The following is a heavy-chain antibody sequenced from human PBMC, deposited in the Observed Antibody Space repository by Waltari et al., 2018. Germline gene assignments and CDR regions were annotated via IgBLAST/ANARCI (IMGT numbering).Heavy chain of an antibody. CDR2: MNPNSGNT. J-gene: IGHJ4*02. V-gene: IGHV1-8*03. CDR3: AREGAELKAVAGPGTFDY. CDR1: GYTFTSYD. Sequence: QVQLVQSGAEVKKPGASVKVSCKASGYTFTSYDINWVRQATGQGLEWMGWMNPNSGNTGYAQKFQGRVTITRNTSISTAYMELSSLRSEDTAVYYCAREGAELKAVAGPGTFDYWGQGTLVTVSS. D-gene: IGHD6-19*01.